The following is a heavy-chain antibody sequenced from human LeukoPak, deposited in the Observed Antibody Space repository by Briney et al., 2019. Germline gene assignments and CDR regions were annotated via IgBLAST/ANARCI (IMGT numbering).Heavy chain of an antibody. V-gene: IGHV3-20*04. D-gene: IGHD2-2*01. J-gene: IGHJ4*02. CDR1: GFAFDEHG. Sequence: GGSLRLSCTASGFAFDEHGMSWVRQVPGKGLEWVSGINWSGGSTGYADPLRGRFTISRDNAKNSLYLQMDSLRAEDTALYYCARAPITSPFYLDYWGQGTLVTVSS. CDR3: ARAPITSPFYLDY. CDR2: INWSGGST.